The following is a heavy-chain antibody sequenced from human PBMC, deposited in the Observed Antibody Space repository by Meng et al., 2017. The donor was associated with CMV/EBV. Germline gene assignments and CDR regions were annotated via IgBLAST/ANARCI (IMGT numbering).Heavy chain of an antibody. CDR2: IRYDGSNK. Sequence: GGSLRLSCAASGFTFSNYGMHWVRQAPGKGLEWVAFIRYDGSNKYYADSVKGRFTISGDNSKNTLYLQMNSLRAEDTAVYYCAKDLGYSGSDWGVYWGQGTLVTVSS. D-gene: IGHD1-26*01. J-gene: IGHJ4*02. CDR1: GFTFSNYG. CDR3: AKDLGYSGSDWGVY. V-gene: IGHV3-30*02.